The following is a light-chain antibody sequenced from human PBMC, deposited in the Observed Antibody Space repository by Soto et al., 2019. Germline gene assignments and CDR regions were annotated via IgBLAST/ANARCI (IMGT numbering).Light chain of an antibody. V-gene: IGLV2-14*03. J-gene: IGLJ1*01. CDR2: DVS. Sequence: QSALTQPASVSGSPGQSITISCTGTSGDVGAYNPVSWFQQHPGQAPKLMIFDVSSRPSGVSNRFSGSKSGNTASLTISGLQAEDEADYYCCSYTSGSTLYVFGTGTKLTVL. CDR3: CSYTSGSTLYV. CDR1: SGDVGAYNP.